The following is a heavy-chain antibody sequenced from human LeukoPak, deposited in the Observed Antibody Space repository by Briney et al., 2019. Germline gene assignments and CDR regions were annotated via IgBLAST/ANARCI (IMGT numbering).Heavy chain of an antibody. Sequence: GGSLRLSCAPSGFTFNHYSMIWVRQAPGKGLEWVSSISSSSNYIYYADSVKGRFTISRDNAKNSLYLQVNSLRADDTAVYYCARVSGLVFYYMDVWGKGTTVTVSS. D-gene: IGHD6-19*01. V-gene: IGHV3-21*01. CDR2: ISSSSNYI. CDR3: ARVSGLVFYYMDV. CDR1: GFTFNHYS. J-gene: IGHJ6*03.